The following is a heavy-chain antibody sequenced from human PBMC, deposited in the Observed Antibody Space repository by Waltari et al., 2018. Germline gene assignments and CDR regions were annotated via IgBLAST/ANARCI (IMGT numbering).Heavy chain of an antibody. D-gene: IGHD3-22*01. V-gene: IGHV3-7*01. CDR1: GFPLSSYW. CDR2: IKKDGSEE. CDR3: ARDQWFAFDI. Sequence: EVQLVESGGGLVQPGGSLRLSCAASGFPLSSYWMSWVRQAPGKGLEWVANIKKDGSEEYYVDSVRCRFTISRDNAKNSLYLQMNSLRPEDTAVYYCARDQWFAFDIWGQGTMVTVSS. J-gene: IGHJ3*02.